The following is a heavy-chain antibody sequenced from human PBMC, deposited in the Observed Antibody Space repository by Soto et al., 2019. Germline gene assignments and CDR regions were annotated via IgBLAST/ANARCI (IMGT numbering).Heavy chain of an antibody. V-gene: IGHV3-33*01. CDR1: GFTFSSYG. CDR2: IWYDGSNK. CDR3: ASWGIAAGDY. Sequence: QVQLVESGGGVVQPGRSLRLSCAASGFTFSSYGMHWVRQAPGKGLEWGAVIWYDGSNKYYADSVKGRFTISRDNSKNTRYLQMNSLRAEDTAVYYCASWGIAAGDYWGQGTLVTVSS. D-gene: IGHD6-13*01. J-gene: IGHJ4*02.